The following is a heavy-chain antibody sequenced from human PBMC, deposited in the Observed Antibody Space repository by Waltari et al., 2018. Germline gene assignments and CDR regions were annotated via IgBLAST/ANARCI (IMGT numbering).Heavy chain of an antibody. CDR3: ARLYYDILTGSAPYYFDY. J-gene: IGHJ4*02. D-gene: IGHD3-9*01. CDR2: INHSGST. CDR1: GGSFSGYS. V-gene: IGHV4-34*01. Sequence: QVQLQQWGAGLLKPSETLSLTCAVYGGSFSGYSWSWIRQPPGKGLEWIGEINHSGSTNYNPSLKSRVTISVDTSKNQFSLKLSSVTAADTAVYYCARLYYDILTGSAPYYFDYWGQGTLVTVSS.